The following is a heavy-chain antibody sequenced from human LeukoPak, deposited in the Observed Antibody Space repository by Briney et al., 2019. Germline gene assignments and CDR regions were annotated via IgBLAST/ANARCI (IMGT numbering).Heavy chain of an antibody. Sequence: GGSLRLSCATSGFTFSSHGIHWVRQAPGKGLEWVALIWYDGSNKDYAHSVKGRFTISRDNPKNTVYLQMNSLRAEDTAVYYCARVSRGYDYNYYYGMDVWGKGTTVTVSS. CDR1: GFTFSSHG. CDR3: ARVSRGYDYNYYYGMDV. V-gene: IGHV3-30*02. J-gene: IGHJ6*04. CDR2: IWYDGSNK. D-gene: IGHD5-12*01.